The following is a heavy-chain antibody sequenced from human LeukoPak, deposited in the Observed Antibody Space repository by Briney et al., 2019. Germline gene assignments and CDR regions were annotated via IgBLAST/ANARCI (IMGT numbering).Heavy chain of an antibody. CDR2: IYYGGST. V-gene: IGHV4-39*01. D-gene: IGHD6-13*01. Sequence: SETLSLTCTVSGGSITNSGYYWGWVRQPPGKGLEWIGSIYYGGSTYYNPSLKSRVTISVDTSKNQFSLKLSSVTAADTAVYYCARLRPGYSSSWSDGVNWFDPWGQGTLVTVSS. CDR3: ARLRPGYSSSWSDGVNWFDP. J-gene: IGHJ5*02. CDR1: GGSITNSGYY.